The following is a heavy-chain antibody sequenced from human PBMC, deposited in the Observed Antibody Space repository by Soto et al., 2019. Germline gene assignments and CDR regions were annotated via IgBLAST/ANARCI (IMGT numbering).Heavy chain of an antibody. D-gene: IGHD6-13*01. CDR3: AREWQQLVQNYFDY. J-gene: IGHJ4*02. V-gene: IGHV1-18*01. CDR2: ISAYNGNT. Sequence: ASVKVSCKASGYTFTSYGISWVRQAPGQGLEWMGWISAYNGNTNYAQKLQGRVTMTTDTSTSTAYMELRSLRSDDTAVYYCAREWQQLVQNYFDYWGQGTLVTVSS. CDR1: GYTFTSYG.